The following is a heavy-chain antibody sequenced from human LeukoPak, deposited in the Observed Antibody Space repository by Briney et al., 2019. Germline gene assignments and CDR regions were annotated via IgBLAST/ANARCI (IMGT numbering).Heavy chain of an antibody. J-gene: IGHJ6*02. V-gene: IGHV5-51*01. CDR2: IYPGDSDT. CDR1: GYSFTSYW. D-gene: IGHD6-6*01. CDR3: ARQGSSSFYYYYGMDV. Sequence: GESLKISCKGSGYSFTSYWIGWVRQMPGKGLEWMGIIYPGDSDTRYSPSFQGQVTISADKSISTAYLQWSSLKASDTAMYYYARQGSSSFYYYYGMDVWGQGTTVTVSS.